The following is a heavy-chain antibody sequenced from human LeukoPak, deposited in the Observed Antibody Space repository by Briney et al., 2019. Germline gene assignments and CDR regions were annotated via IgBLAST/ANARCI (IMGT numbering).Heavy chain of an antibody. CDR2: INPNSGGT. J-gene: IGHJ4*02. V-gene: IGHV1-2*04. CDR3: ARLGGYCSGGSCYYFDY. D-gene: IGHD2-15*01. CDR1: GYTFTGYY. Sequence: ASVKVSCKASGYTFTGYYMHWVRQAPGQGLEWMGWINPNSGGTNYAQKFQGWVTMTRDTSISTAYVELSRLRSDDTAVYYCARLGGYCSGGSCYYFDYWGQGTLVTVSS.